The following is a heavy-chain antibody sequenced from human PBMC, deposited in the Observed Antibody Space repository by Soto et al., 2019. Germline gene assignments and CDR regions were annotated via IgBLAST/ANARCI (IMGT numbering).Heavy chain of an antibody. CDR2: IKQDGSEK. J-gene: IGHJ4*02. V-gene: IGHV3-7*05. D-gene: IGHD1-26*01. Sequence: EVQLVESGGGLVQPGGSLRLSCAASGFTFSSYWMSWVRQAPGKGLEWVANIKQDGSEKYYVDSVKGRFTISRDNAKNSLYLQMNSLRAEDTAVYYCARDSPPVGATIFDYWGQGTPVTVSS. CDR1: GFTFSSYW. CDR3: ARDSPPVGATIFDY.